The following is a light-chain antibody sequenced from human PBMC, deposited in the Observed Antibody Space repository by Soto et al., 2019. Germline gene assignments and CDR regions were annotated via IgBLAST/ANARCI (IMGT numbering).Light chain of an antibody. CDR1: HSISTW. J-gene: IGKJ1*01. CDR3: QQYNSYPAT. CDR2: KAS. V-gene: IGKV1-5*03. Sequence: DIQMTQSPSTLSASVGDRVTITCRASHSISTWLAWYQQKPGKAPKLLIYKASSLGSGVPSRFSGSGSGTEFALTISSLQPDDFATYYCQQYNSYPATFGQGTKVEIK.